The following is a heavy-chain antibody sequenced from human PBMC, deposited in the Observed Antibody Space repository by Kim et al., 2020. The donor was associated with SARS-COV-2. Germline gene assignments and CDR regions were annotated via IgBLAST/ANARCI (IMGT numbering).Heavy chain of an antibody. V-gene: IGHV3-48*03. CDR3: ARPYNSVLGYYYSGMDV. D-gene: IGHD3-10*01. J-gene: IGHJ6*02. CDR1: GFIFSSYY. Sequence: GGSLRLSCAASGFIFSSYYMNWVRQAPGKGLEWVAYISRSGETIYYADSIRGRFTVSRDNAKNSLYLQMNSLRAEDTAVYYCARPYNSVLGYYYSGMDVWGQGTTVAVSS. CDR2: ISRSGETI.